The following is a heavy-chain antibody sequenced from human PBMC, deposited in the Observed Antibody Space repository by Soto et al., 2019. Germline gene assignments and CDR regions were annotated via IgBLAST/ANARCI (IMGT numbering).Heavy chain of an antibody. Sequence: AAVKVSCKASAGTFSNYAFHWVLQAPGEGLEWMGGSIPVIDTADYTQKLQGRVTISADESTSTVYLDLSSLRSEDSAVYYCATSDKTPTGESFQQWGQGTLVTVSS. CDR3: ATSDKTPTGESFQQ. V-gene: IGHV1-69*13. CDR1: AGTFSNYA. CDR2: SIPVIDTA. J-gene: IGHJ1*01. D-gene: IGHD2-15*01.